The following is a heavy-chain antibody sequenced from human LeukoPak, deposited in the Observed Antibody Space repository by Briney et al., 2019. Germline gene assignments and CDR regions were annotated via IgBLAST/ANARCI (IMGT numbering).Heavy chain of an antibody. Sequence: SETLSPTCTVSGGSISSYYWSWIRQPPGKGLEWIGYIYYSGSTNYNPSLKSRVTISVDTSKNQFSLKLSSVTAADTAVYYCARLVEGSGSFNWFDPWGQGTLVTVSS. J-gene: IGHJ5*02. CDR3: ARLVEGSGSFNWFDP. V-gene: IGHV4-59*08. CDR2: IYYSGST. CDR1: GGSISSYY. D-gene: IGHD3-10*01.